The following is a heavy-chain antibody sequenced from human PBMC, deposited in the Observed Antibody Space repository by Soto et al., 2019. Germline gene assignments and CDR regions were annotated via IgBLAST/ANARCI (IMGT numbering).Heavy chain of an antibody. V-gene: IGHV3-33*01. D-gene: IGHD2-2*01. CDR1: GFTFSSYG. J-gene: IGHJ6*02. CDR3: AREGRCSSTSCYYYYYGMDV. Sequence: PGGSLRLSCAASGFTFSSYGMHWVRQAPGKGLEWVAVIWYDGSNKYYADSVKGRFTISRDNSKNTLYLQMNSLRAEDTAVYYCAREGRCSSTSCYYYYYGMDVWGQGTTVTVSS. CDR2: IWYDGSNK.